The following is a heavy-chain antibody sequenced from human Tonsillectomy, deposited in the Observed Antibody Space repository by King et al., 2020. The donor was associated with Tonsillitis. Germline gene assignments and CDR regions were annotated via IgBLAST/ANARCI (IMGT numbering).Heavy chain of an antibody. V-gene: IGHV3-30*18. CDR1: GFTFSSYG. CDR3: AKSNRGSSSTKLGGMDV. D-gene: IGHD6-6*01. J-gene: IGHJ6*03. CDR2: VSYDGSEK. Sequence: VQLVESGGGVVQPGRSLRLSCAASGFTFSSYGMHWVRQAPGKGLEWVAVVSYDGSEKYYADSVKGRFTISRDNSKNTLYLQMNSLRAEDTAVYYCAKSNRGSSSTKLGGMDVWGKGTTVTVSS.